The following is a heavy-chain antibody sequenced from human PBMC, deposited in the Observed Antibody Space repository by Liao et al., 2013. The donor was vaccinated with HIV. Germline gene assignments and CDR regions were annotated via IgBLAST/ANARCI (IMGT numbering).Heavy chain of an antibody. CDR3: ARGRGWGAPYFDS. CDR1: GDSITRSGYY. J-gene: IGHJ4*02. D-gene: IGHD7-27*01. V-gene: IGHV4-39*07. CDR2: IYYSGRI. Sequence: QLQLQESGPGLVKPSETLSLICNVSGDSITRSGYYWGWIRQPPGKGLEWIGSIYYSGRIYYNPSLKSRVTISLDTSKKQFSLKLSSMTAADTAVYYCARGRGWGAPYFDSWGQGTLVTVSS.